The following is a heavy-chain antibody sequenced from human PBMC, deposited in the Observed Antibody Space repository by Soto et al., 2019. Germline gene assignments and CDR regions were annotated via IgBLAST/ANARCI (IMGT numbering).Heavy chain of an antibody. Sequence: SGKVSCKASGRSFSSYVINCVRQAPGQVLEWMGGITPMFGTTNYAQKFQGRVTITADESTSTAYLELSSLRSEDTAVYYCARAWEELEWLGWFDPWGQGTPVTVSS. CDR1: GRSFSSYV. D-gene: IGHD3-3*01. V-gene: IGHV1-69*13. CDR3: ARAWEELEWLGWFDP. CDR2: ITPMFGTT. J-gene: IGHJ5*02.